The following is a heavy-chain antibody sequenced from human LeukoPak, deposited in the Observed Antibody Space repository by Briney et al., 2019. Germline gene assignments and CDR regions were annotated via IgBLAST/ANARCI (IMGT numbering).Heavy chain of an antibody. V-gene: IGHV1-69*05. Sequence: GASVKVSCKASGGTFSSYAISWVRQAPGQGLEWMGGIIPIFGTANYAQKFQGRVTMTTDTSTSTAYMELRSLRSDDTAVYYCARGDTAMAEGDYWGQGTLVTVSS. D-gene: IGHD5-18*01. CDR3: ARGDTAMAEGDY. J-gene: IGHJ4*02. CDR1: GGTFSSYA. CDR2: IIPIFGTA.